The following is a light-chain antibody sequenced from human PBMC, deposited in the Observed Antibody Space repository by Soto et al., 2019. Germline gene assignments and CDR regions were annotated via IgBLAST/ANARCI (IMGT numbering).Light chain of an antibody. CDR1: QSVSSN. J-gene: IGKJ1*01. CDR2: GAS. CDR3: QQYNNWPPWT. Sequence: IWMTQSASTVSLSPGERATLSCSASQSVSSNLAWYQQKPGQAPRLLIYGASTRATGIPARFSGSGSGTEFTLTISSLQSEDFAVYYCQQYNNWPPWTFGQGTKVDIK. V-gene: IGKV3-15*01.